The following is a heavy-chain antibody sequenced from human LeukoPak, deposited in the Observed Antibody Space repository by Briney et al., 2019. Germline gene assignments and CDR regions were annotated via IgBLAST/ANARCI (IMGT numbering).Heavy chain of an antibody. V-gene: IGHV1-18*01. CDR1: GYTFTTYG. CDR3: ARDSEMATHFDY. Sequence: GASVKVSCKASGYTFTTYGISWVRQAPGQGLEWMGWISTYNGNTKYTQKFQGRVTMTTDTSSSTAYMELSSLRSEDTAVYYCARDSEMATHFDYWGQGTLVTVSS. J-gene: IGHJ4*02. CDR2: ISTYNGNT. D-gene: IGHD5-24*01.